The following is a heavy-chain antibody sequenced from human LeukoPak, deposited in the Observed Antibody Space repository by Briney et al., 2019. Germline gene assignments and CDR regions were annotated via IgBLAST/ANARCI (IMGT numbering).Heavy chain of an antibody. V-gene: IGHV3-21*01. J-gene: IGHJ4*02. Sequence: GGSLTLSCAASGFTFTSYSVNWVRQAPGKALERVSSISSSSSYIYYADSVKGRFTISRDNAKNSLYLQMNSLRSEDTAVYYCAREETSVEQWLVYYFDYWGQGTLVTVSS. CDR3: AREETSVEQWLVYYFDY. D-gene: IGHD6-19*01. CDR2: ISSSSSYI. CDR1: GFTFTSYS.